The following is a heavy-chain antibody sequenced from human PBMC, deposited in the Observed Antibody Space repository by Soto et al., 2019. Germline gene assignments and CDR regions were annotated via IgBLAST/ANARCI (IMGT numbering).Heavy chain of an antibody. CDR1: GGSISSGGYY. CDR2: IYYSGST. D-gene: IGHD3-3*01. V-gene: IGHV4-31*03. CDR3: ARFERVNRPFDY. Sequence: QVQLQESGPGLVKPSQTLSLTCTVSGGSISSGGYYWRWMRQHPGKGMEWIGYIYYSGSTYYNPSLKIRVTISVDTSKTQFSLKLSSVTAADTAVYYCARFERVNRPFDYWGQGTLVTVSS. J-gene: IGHJ4*02.